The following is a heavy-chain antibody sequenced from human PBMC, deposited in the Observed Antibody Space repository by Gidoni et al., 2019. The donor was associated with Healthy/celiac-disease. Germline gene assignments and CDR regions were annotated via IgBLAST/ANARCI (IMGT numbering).Heavy chain of an antibody. Sequence: QVQLVQSGAEVKKPGSSVKGSCKASGGTVSSYAISWVRQAPGQGLEWMGGIIPIFGTANYAQKFQGRVTITADESTRTAYMELSSLRSEDTAVYYCARGGAGTTFQFDYWGQGTLVTVSS. D-gene: IGHD1-7*01. CDR3: ARGGAGTTFQFDY. CDR2: IIPIFGTA. CDR1: GGTVSSYA. J-gene: IGHJ4*02. V-gene: IGHV1-69*01.